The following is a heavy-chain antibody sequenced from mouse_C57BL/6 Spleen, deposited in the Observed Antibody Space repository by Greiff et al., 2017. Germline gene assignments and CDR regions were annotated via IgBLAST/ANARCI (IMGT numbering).Heavy chain of an antibody. Sequence: QVQLQQPGAELVMPGASVKLSCKASGYTFTSYWMPWVKQRPGQGLEWIGEIDPSDSYTNYNQKFKGKSTLTVDKSSSTAYMQLSSLTSEDSAVYYCARGTTVVATGYAMDYWGQGTSVTVSS. V-gene: IGHV1-69*01. D-gene: IGHD1-1*01. CDR1: GYTFTSYW. CDR3: ARGTTVVATGYAMDY. J-gene: IGHJ4*01. CDR2: IDPSDSYT.